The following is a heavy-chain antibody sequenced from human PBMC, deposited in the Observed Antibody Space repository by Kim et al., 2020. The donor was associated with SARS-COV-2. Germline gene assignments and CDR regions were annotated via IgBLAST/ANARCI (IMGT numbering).Heavy chain of an antibody. CDR1: GGSFSGYY. CDR2: INHSGST. D-gene: IGHD5-12*01. V-gene: IGHV4-34*01. CDR3: ARDLNRWGRDGYKFVGGY. J-gene: IGHJ4*02. Sequence: SETLSLTCAVYGGSFSGYYWSWIRQPPGKGLEWIGEINHSGSTNYNPSLKSRVTISVDTSKNQFSLKLSSVTAADTAVYYCARDLNRWGRDGYKFVGGYWGQGTLVTVSS.